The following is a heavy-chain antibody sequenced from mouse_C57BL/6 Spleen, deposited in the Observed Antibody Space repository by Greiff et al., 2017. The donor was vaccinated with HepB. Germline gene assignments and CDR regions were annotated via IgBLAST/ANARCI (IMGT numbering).Heavy chain of an antibody. CDR2: IYPRSGNT. D-gene: IGHD1-1*01. Sequence: QVQLKQSGAELARPGASVKLSCKASGYTFTSYGISWVKQRTGQGLEWIGEIYPRSGNTYYNEKFKGKATLTADKSSSTAYMELRSLTSEDSAVYFCAFYGSNWGDYWGQGTSVTVSS. CDR1: GYTFTSYG. CDR3: AFYGSNWGDY. V-gene: IGHV1-81*01. J-gene: IGHJ4*01.